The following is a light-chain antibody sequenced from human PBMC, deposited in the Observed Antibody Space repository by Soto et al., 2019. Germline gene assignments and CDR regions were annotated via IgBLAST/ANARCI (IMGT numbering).Light chain of an antibody. CDR1: SSNIGAGYD. V-gene: IGLV1-40*01. J-gene: IGLJ1*01. CDR3: QSYDSSLSGYV. CDR2: ANT. Sequence: QSVRTQPPSVSGAPGQRVTISCTGSSSNIGAGYDVHWYQQLPGTAPKLLIYANTNRPSGVPGRFSGSKSGTSASLAITGLQAEDEADYYCQSYDSSLSGYVFGTGTKV.